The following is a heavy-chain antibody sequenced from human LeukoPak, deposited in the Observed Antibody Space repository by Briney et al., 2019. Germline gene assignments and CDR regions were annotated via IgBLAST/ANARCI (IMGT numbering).Heavy chain of an antibody. J-gene: IGHJ4*02. D-gene: IGHD3-22*01. V-gene: IGHV3-21*01. CDR1: GFTFSSYS. Sequence: GGSLRLSCAASGFTFSSYSMNWVRQAPGKGPEWVSSISSSSSYIYYADSVEGRFTISRDNAKNSLYLQMNSLRAEDTAVYYCARDGHYDTRSFDYWGQGTLVTVSS. CDR3: ARDGHYDTRSFDY. CDR2: ISSSSSYI.